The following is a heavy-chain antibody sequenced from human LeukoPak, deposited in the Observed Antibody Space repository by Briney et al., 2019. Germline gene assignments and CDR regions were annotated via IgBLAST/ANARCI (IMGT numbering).Heavy chain of an antibody. D-gene: IGHD6-13*01. CDR3: ARATYSSSWYPHWYFDL. V-gene: IGHV4-59*01. CDR2: IYYSGNT. Sequence: SETLSLTCTVSGGSISSYYWSWIRQPPGKGPEWIGYIYYSGNTNYNPSLKSRVTISVDTSKNQFSLKLSSVTAADTAVYYCARATYSSSWYPHWYFDLWGRGTLVTVSS. J-gene: IGHJ2*01. CDR1: GGSISSYY.